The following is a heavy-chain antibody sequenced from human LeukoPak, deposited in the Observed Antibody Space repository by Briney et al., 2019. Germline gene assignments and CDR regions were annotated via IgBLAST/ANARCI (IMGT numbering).Heavy chain of an antibody. Sequence: GGSLRLSCAASGFTFTNHWMSWVRQAPGKGLEWVANIKEDGSEKYYVDSVKGRFTVSRDDVKNSLFLQMNSLRVDDTAVYYCAKSGSSVFWSWGQGTLVTVSS. V-gene: IGHV3-7*03. J-gene: IGHJ5*02. CDR1: GFTFTNHW. CDR3: AKSGSSVFWS. CDR2: IKEDGSEK. D-gene: IGHD3-3*02.